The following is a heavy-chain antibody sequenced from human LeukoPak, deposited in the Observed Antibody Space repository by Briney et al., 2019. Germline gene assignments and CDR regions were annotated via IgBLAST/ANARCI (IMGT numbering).Heavy chain of an antibody. Sequence: RSLRLSCTASGFIFGDYAMSWVRQAPGKGLEWVSAISGSGGSTYYADSVKGRFTISRDNSKNTLYLQMNSLRAEDTAVYYCAKRRGLELLYYYYMDVWGKGTTVTVSS. CDR2: ISGSGGST. J-gene: IGHJ6*03. CDR3: AKRRGLELLYYYYMDV. CDR1: GFIFGDYA. V-gene: IGHV3-23*01. D-gene: IGHD1-7*01.